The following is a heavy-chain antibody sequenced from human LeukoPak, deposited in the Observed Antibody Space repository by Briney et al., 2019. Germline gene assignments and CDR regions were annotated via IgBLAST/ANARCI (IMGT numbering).Heavy chain of an antibody. V-gene: IGHV3-23*01. CDR1: GFTFNSFA. CDR2: ISDSGEST. Sequence: GGSLILSCAASGFTFNSFAMSWVPQAPGKGLEWVSAISDSGESTYYADSVKGRFTISRDNSKNTLYAQMNSLRAEDTAVYYCAARRDSSGYSPFDFWGQGTLVTVSS. D-gene: IGHD3-22*01. J-gene: IGHJ4*02. CDR3: AARRDSSGYSPFDF.